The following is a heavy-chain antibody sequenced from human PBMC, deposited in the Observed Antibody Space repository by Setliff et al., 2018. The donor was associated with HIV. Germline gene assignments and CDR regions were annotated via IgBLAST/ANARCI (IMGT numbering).Heavy chain of an antibody. D-gene: IGHD3-3*01. Sequence: ASVKVSCKASGYTFTGYYIHWVRQAPGQGLEWMGWINPNTGGTDYAQKFRGWVTMTRETSISTAYMELRRLKSDDAAVYYCARGRTNSSYYNFWSAYSSTMDVWGHGTTVTV. J-gene: IGHJ6*02. CDR3: ARGRTNSSYYNFWSAYSSTMDV. CDR2: INPNTGGT. CDR1: GYTFTGYY. V-gene: IGHV1-2*04.